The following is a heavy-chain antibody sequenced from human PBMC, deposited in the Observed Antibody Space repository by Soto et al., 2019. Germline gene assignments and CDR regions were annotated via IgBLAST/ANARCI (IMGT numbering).Heavy chain of an antibody. Sequence: GESLKISCKGSGYSFTSYWISWVRQMPGKGLEWMGRIDPSDSYTNYSPSFQGHVTISADKSISTAYLQWSSLKASDTAMYYCARRDSNYFYYYGMDVWGQGTTVTVAS. CDR3: ARRDSNYFYYYGMDV. V-gene: IGHV5-10-1*01. D-gene: IGHD4-4*01. J-gene: IGHJ6*02. CDR1: GYSFTSYW. CDR2: IDPSDSYT.